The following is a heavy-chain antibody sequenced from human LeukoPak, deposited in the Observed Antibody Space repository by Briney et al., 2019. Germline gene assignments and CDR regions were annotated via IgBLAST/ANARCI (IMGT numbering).Heavy chain of an antibody. D-gene: IGHD4-23*01. V-gene: IGHV4-34*01. J-gene: IGHJ1*01. CDR2: INHSGST. Sequence: SETLSLTCAVYGGSFSGYYWSWIRQPPGKGLEWIGEINHSGSTNYNPSLKSRVTISVDTSKNQFSLKLSSVTAADTAVYYCAREDYGGNSKYFQQSGHGSLVTVSS. CDR1: GGSFSGYY. CDR3: AREDYGGNSKYFQQ.